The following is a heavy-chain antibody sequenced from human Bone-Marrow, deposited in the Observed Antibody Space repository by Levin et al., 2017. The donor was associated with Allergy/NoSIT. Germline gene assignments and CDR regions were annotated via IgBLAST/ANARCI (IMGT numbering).Heavy chain of an antibody. D-gene: IGHD2/OR15-2a*01. CDR3: AIRNSTAWSGNYDS. V-gene: IGHV5-51*01. J-gene: IGHJ4*02. CDR1: GYSFSNYW. CDR2: VYPGDSDT. Sequence: GESLKISCQGSGYSFSNYWIAWVRQMPGKGLELMGIVYPGDSDTRASPSFQGHVTMSADTSINTAYLTWNSLKASDTAMYYCAIRNSTAWSGNYDSWGQGTLVTVSS.